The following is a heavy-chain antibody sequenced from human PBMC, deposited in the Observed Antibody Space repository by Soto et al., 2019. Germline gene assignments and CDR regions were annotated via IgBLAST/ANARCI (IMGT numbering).Heavy chain of an antibody. CDR1: GLTFSGHW. J-gene: IGHJ4*02. D-gene: IGHD3-16*01. CDR3: ASRPAVNTYIAVFDF. Sequence: VRLVESGGTLVQPGGSLRISCAASGLTFSGHWMTWVRQTTGKGPEWVANISPDGSDKSYVDSVKGRFTISRDNDKKSLSLPLDRLRAEDTAVYHWASRPAVNTYIAVFDFWGQGTLFTVSS. CDR2: ISPDGSDK. V-gene: IGHV3-7*03.